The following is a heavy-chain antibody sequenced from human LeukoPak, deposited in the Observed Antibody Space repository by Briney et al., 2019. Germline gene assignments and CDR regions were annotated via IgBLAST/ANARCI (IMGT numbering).Heavy chain of an antibody. CDR1: GFTFSSYG. CDR2: IWYDGSSK. CDR3: ARDSGSYFYYYYGMDV. Sequence: GGSLRLSCAASGFTFSSYGMHWVRQAPGKGLEWVAVIWYDGSSKYYADSVKGRFTISRDNSKNTLYLQMNSLRAEDTAVYYCARDSGSYFYYYYGMDVWGQGTTVTVSS. J-gene: IGHJ6*02. V-gene: IGHV3-33*01. D-gene: IGHD1-26*01.